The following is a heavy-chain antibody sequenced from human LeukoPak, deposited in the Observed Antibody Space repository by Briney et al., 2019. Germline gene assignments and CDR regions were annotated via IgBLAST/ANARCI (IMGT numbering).Heavy chain of an antibody. CDR2: INPNSGGT. J-gene: IGHJ4*02. CDR3: ASEPWSVRSSSVIH. V-gene: IGHV1-2*02. Sequence: SVKVSCKASGYTFTGYYMHWVRQAPGQGLEWMGWINPNSGGTNYAQKFQGRVTMTRDTSISTAYMELSRLRSDDTAVYYCASEPWSVRSSSVIHWGQGTLVTVSS. D-gene: IGHD6-6*01. CDR1: GYTFTGYY.